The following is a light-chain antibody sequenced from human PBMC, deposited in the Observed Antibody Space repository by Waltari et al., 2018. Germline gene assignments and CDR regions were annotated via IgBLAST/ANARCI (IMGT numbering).Light chain of an antibody. J-gene: IGKJ4*01. CDR2: GAS. V-gene: IGKV3-15*01. CDR1: QSVSTN. CDR3: QQYESWPLT. Sequence: EIVMTQSPATLSVSPGERATLSCRASQSVSTNLAWFQQRSGQAPRLLLYGASTRATGIPAKFSGSGSVTEFTLTISSLQSEDFVLYYCQQYESWPLTFGGGTKVEI.